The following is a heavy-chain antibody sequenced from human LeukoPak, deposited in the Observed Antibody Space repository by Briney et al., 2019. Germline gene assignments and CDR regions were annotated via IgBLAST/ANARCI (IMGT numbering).Heavy chain of an antibody. CDR2: ISHSGSP. CDR3: ARQSDMARAFGP. J-gene: IGHJ5*02. CDR1: GGSFSAYY. D-gene: IGHD3-10*01. V-gene: IGHV4-34*01. Sequence: PSETLSLTCAVYGGSFSAYYWGWIRQAPGKGLKWIGEISHSGSPNYNPSLKSRVTISVDTSKNQFSLRLNSVTAADTAVYYCARQSDMARAFGPWGRGTPVTVSS.